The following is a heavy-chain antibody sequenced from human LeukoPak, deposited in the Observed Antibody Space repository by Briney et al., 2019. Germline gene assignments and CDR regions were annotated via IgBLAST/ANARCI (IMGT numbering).Heavy chain of an antibody. Sequence: GGSLRLSCAASGFTFSIYWMYWVRHAPGKGLVWVSRIDEGGSRTIYADSGKGRLTIYRDNTKNTLYLQMNGLRAEDTGVYYCARALYGDSVGADTWGQGTLVTVSS. CDR3: ARALYGDSVGADT. D-gene: IGHD4-17*01. CDR1: GFTFSIYW. CDR2: IDEGGSRT. J-gene: IGHJ5*02. V-gene: IGHV3-74*01.